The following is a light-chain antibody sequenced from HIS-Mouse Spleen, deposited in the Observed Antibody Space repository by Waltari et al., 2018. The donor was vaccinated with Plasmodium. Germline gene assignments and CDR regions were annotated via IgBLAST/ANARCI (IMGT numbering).Light chain of an antibody. CDR2: DKN. Sequence: QSVLTQPPSVSAAPGPKVTISCSGSSSNIGHNYVSWYQQLPGTAPKLLIYDKNKRPSGIPNRFSGSKSGTSATLGITGLQTGDEADYDCGTWDSSLSAGVVFGGGTKLTVL. CDR1: SSNIGHNY. CDR3: GTWDSSLSAGVV. V-gene: IGLV1-51*01. J-gene: IGLJ2*01.